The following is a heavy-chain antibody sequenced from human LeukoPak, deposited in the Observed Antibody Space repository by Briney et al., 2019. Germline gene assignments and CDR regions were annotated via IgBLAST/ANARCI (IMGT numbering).Heavy chain of an antibody. J-gene: IGHJ4*02. D-gene: IGHD1-26*01. V-gene: IGHV3-30*14. Sequence: GRSLRLSCEASGFFFSSYCMHWVRQAPGKGLEWLAVISGDGTNKYYAESVKGRFTISRDNSKNTVYLQMGSLRGEDMAVYYCTRDGGSFCDFDYWGQGALVTVSS. CDR1: GFFFSSYC. CDR3: TRDGGSFCDFDY. CDR2: ISGDGTNK.